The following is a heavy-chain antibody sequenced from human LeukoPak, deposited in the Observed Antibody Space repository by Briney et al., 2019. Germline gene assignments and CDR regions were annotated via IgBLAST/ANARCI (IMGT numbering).Heavy chain of an antibody. CDR1: GFTFSSYA. V-gene: IGHV3-23*01. CDR3: AKCGNSGCPLTDY. D-gene: IGHD5-12*01. CDR2: ISGSGGST. J-gene: IGHJ4*02. Sequence: GGSLRLSCAASGFTFSSYAMSWVRQAPGKGLEWVSAISGSGGSTYYADSVKGRFTSSRDNSKNTLYLQMNRLRAEHTAVYYCAKCGNSGCPLTDYWGQGTLVTVSS.